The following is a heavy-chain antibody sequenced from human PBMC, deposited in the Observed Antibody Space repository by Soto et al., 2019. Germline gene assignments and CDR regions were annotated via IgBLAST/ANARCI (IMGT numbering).Heavy chain of an antibody. CDR1: GFTFSSHW. V-gene: IGHV3-74*01. Sequence: EVQLVESGGGLVQPGGSLRLSCVASGFTFSSHWMHWVRQAPGNGLVWVSRISSDGRRTNYADSVKGRFAIFRDNAKNTVYLQMNSLRAEETAVYYCARGVMGAYGLDIWGPGTMVTVSS. CDR2: ISSDGRRT. J-gene: IGHJ3*02. D-gene: IGHD2-21*01. CDR3: ARGVMGAYGLDI.